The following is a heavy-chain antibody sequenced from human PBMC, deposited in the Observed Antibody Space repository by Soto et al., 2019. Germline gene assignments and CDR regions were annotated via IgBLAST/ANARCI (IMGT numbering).Heavy chain of an antibody. Sequence: QVQLQQWGAGLLKPSETLSLTCAVYGGSFSGYYWSWIRQPPGKGLEWIGEINHSGSTNYNPSLKSRVTISVDTSKNQFSLKLSSVTAADTAVYYCARDSPYDFWSGYYTGDGMDVWGQGTTVTVSS. D-gene: IGHD3-3*01. J-gene: IGHJ6*02. V-gene: IGHV4-34*01. CDR1: GGSFSGYY. CDR3: ARDSPYDFWSGYYTGDGMDV. CDR2: INHSGST.